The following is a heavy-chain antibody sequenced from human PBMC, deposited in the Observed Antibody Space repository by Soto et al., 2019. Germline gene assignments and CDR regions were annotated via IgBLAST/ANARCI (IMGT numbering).Heavy chain of an antibody. CDR3: VSDRGYGHASVPYS. CDR2: ISYDGSLQ. CDR1: GFAFSSYG. V-gene: IGHV3-30*03. Sequence: QAQLVESGGGVVQPGRSLRLCCAASGFAFSSYGMHWVRKAPGTGLEWVAVISYDGSLQHYADSVKGRFTISRDNSKNMVLLQISSLRAEDTAVYYCVSDRGYGHASVPYSWGQGTLVIVSS. D-gene: IGHD5-18*01. J-gene: IGHJ4*02.